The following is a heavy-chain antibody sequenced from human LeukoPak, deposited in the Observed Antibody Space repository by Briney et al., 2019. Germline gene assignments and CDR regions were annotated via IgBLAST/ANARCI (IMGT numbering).Heavy chain of an antibody. D-gene: IGHD4-11*01. V-gene: IGHV4-31*03. Sequence: SETLSLTRTVSGDSMTRGGYYWSWVRQHPGKGLEWIGFIYHSGTTFYNPSLEGRAAISVDTSQNQFSLKLTSVTAADTAVYYCARAVDYRNYFDYWGQGTLVTVSS. J-gene: IGHJ4*02. CDR1: GDSMTRGGYY. CDR3: ARAVDYRNYFDY. CDR2: IYHSGTT.